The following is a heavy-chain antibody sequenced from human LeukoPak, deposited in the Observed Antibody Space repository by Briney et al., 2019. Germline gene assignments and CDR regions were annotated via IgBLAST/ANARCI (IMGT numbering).Heavy chain of an antibody. CDR3: AREPTTNDY. Sequence: SETLSLTCTVSGGSISSGDYYWSWIRQPPGKCLEWIGYIYYSGSTFYNPSLKSRITISIDTSKNQFSLKLSSVTAADTAVYYCAREPTTNDYWGQGTLVTVSS. CDR1: GGSISSGDYY. V-gene: IGHV4-30-4*01. J-gene: IGHJ4*02. CDR2: IYYSGST. D-gene: IGHD4-17*01.